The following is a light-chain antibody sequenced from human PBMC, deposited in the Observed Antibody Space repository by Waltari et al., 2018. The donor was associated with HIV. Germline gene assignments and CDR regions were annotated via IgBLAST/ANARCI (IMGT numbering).Light chain of an antibody. CDR2: EVS. CDR3: SSYAGSNNRWV. J-gene: IGLJ3*02. CDR1: SRDVGGHNY. V-gene: IGLV2-8*01. Sequence: QSALTQPPSASGSPGQSVTISCTGTSRDVGGHNYVSWYQQHPGKAPKRTVYEVSKRPSWVPDRYSGSKSGSTASLTVSGLQAEDEADYYCSSYAGSNNRWVFGGGTKLTVL.